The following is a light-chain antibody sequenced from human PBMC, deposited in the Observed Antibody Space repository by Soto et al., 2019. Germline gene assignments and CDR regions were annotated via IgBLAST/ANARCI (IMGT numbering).Light chain of an antibody. V-gene: IGKV1-39*01. CDR3: QQTFRTPHT. Sequence: DIQMTQSPASLSASVGDRVTITCRASQTISSYLNWYQQKAGAAPKLLIYSASTLQSGVPSRFSGNGFGTDYTLTISSLQPADFAVYYCQQTFRTPHTFGQGTKLDIK. CDR2: SAS. J-gene: IGKJ2*01. CDR1: QTISSY.